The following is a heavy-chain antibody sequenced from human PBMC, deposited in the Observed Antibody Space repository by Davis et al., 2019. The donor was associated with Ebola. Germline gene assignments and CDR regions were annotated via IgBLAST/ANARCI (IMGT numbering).Heavy chain of an antibody. D-gene: IGHD1-7*01. V-gene: IGHV3-30*02. CDR1: GFTFSSYG. CDR2: IRYDGSNK. CDR3: AKEHWNYVLRGMDV. Sequence: PGGSLRLSCAASGFTFSSYGMHWVRQAPGKGLEWVAFIRYDGSNKYYADSVKGRFTISRDNSKNTLYLQMNSLRAEDTAVYYCAKEHWNYVLRGMDVWGQGTTVTVSS. J-gene: IGHJ6*02.